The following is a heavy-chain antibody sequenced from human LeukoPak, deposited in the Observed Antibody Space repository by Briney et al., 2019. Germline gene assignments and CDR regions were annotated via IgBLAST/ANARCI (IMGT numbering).Heavy chain of an antibody. CDR1: EFSVGSNY. Sequence: PGGSLRLSCAASEFSVGSNYMTWVRQAPGKGLEWVSLIYSGGSTYYADSVKGRFTISRDNSKNTLYLQMNSLRAEDTAVYYCAKGGSSSWYSEFYDYWGQGTLVTVSS. CDR3: AKGGSSSWYSEFYDY. CDR2: IYSGGST. J-gene: IGHJ4*02. V-gene: IGHV3-66*01. D-gene: IGHD6-13*01.